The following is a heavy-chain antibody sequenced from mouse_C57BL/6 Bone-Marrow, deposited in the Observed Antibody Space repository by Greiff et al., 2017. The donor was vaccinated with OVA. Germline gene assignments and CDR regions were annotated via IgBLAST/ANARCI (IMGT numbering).Heavy chain of an antibody. D-gene: IGHD2-5*01. V-gene: IGHV14-4*01. J-gene: IGHJ4*01. CDR2: IDPENGDT. CDR1: GFDIKDDY. CDR3: TFYSNSRDY. Sequence: VQLQQSGAELVRPGASVKLSCTASGFDIKDDYMHWVKQRPEQGLEWIGWIDPENGDTEYASKFQGKATITADTSSNTAYLQLSSLTSEDTAVYYCTFYSNSRDYWGQGTSVTVSS.